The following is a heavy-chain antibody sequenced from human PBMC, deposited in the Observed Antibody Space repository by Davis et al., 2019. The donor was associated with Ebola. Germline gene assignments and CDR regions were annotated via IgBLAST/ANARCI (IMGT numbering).Heavy chain of an antibody. CDR1: GGSISSSSYY. Sequence: PSETLSLTCTVSGGSISSSSYYWSWIRQHPGKGLEWIGYIYYSGSTYYNPSLKSRVTISVDTSKNQFSLKLSSVTAADTAVYYCARDRGTLYGMDVWGQGTTVTVSS. D-gene: IGHD2-15*01. CDR2: IYYSGST. V-gene: IGHV4-31*03. CDR3: ARDRGTLYGMDV. J-gene: IGHJ6*02.